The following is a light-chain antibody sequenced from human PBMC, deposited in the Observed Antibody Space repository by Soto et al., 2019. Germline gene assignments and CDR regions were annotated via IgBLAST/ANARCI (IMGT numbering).Light chain of an antibody. Sequence: EIVLTQSPDTLSLSPGERATLSCRASQSVRSNYLAWYQQKPGQAPRFLIYDASSRATGIPDRFSGSGSGTDFTLTISRLEPEDFAVYYCQKYGSSPLTFGGGTQVEIK. CDR3: QKYGSSPLT. V-gene: IGKV3-20*01. CDR2: DAS. CDR1: QSVRSNY. J-gene: IGKJ4*01.